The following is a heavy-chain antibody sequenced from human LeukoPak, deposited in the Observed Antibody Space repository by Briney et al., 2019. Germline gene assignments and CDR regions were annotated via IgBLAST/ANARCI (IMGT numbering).Heavy chain of an antibody. V-gene: IGHV3-74*01. CDR3: ARVRLGITVYGGDWFDS. Sequence: TGGSLRLSCAASGFTFSSYWMHWVRQAPGKGLVWVTRINTYGSSTSYADSVKGRFTISRDNAKNTLYLQMNSVRAEDTAVYYCARVRLGITVYGGDWFDSWGQGTLVTVSS. J-gene: IGHJ5*01. D-gene: IGHD3-3*01. CDR2: INTYGSST. CDR1: GFTFSSYW.